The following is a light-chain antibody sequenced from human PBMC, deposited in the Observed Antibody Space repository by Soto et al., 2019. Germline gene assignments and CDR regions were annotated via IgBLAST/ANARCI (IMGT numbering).Light chain of an antibody. CDR1: SSDVGGYNY. V-gene: IGLV2-14*01. J-gene: IGLJ1*01. Sequence: QSVLTQPASVSGSPGQSITISCTGTSSDVGGYNYVSWYQQHPGKAPKLMIYDVSNRPSGVSNRFSGSKSGNTASLTISGLHAEDEADYYCSSYTRSSTLYVFGTGTKLTVL. CDR2: DVS. CDR3: SSYTRSSTLYV.